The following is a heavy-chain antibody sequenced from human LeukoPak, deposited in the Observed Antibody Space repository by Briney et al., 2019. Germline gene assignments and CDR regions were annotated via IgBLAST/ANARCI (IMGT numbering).Heavy chain of an antibody. Sequence: GGSLRLSCAASGFTFSGSAIHWVRQASGKGLEWVGRIGSRVNFDATVYGASVKGRFTISRDDSKNTAYLQMNSLKTEDTAVYHCAKDSSGYFSVTRGGDSDYWGQGTLVTVSS. V-gene: IGHV3-73*01. CDR3: AKDSSGYFSVTRGGDSDY. CDR1: GFTFSGSA. J-gene: IGHJ4*02. D-gene: IGHD3-22*01. CDR2: IGSRVNFDAT.